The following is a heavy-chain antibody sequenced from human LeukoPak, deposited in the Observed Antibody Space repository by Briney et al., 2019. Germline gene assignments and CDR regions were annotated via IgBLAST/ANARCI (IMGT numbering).Heavy chain of an antibody. V-gene: IGHV3-23*01. CDR1: GFTFSSYA. CDR3: AKTPSRWLRIYYMDV. Sequence: PGGSLRLSCAASGFTFSSYAMSWVPQAPGKGLEWVSAISGSGGSTYYADSVKGRFTISRDNSKNTLYLQMNSLRAEDTAVYYCAKTPSRWLRIYYMDVWGKGTTVTVSS. J-gene: IGHJ6*03. D-gene: IGHD4-23*01. CDR2: ISGSGGST.